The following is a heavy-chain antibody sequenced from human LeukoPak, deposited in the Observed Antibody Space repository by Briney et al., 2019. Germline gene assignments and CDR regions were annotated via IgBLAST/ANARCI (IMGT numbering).Heavy chain of an antibody. D-gene: IGHD3-10*01. J-gene: IGHJ3*02. CDR3: ARASSTMVRGDGAFDI. V-gene: IGHV4-30-2*01. CDR1: GGSISSGGYS. Sequence: SETLSLTCAVSGGSISSGGYSWSWIRQPPGKGLEWIGYIYHSGSTYYNPSLKSRVTISVDRSKNQFSLKLSSVTAADTAVYYCARASSTMVRGDGAFDIWGQGTMVTVSS. CDR2: IYHSGST.